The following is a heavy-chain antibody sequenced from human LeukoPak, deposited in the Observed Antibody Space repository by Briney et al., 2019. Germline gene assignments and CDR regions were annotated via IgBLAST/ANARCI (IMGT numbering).Heavy chain of an antibody. CDR3: ARDQQWLITGEDFFDI. V-gene: IGHV1-46*01. CDR2: INPSGGST. Sequence: ASVKVSCKASGYTFTSYYMHWVRQAPGQGLEWMGIINPSGGSTSYAQKFQGRVTMTTDTSTSTAYMELSSLRSEDTAVYYCARDQQWLITGEDFFDIWGQGTMVTVSS. CDR1: GYTFTSYY. D-gene: IGHD6-19*01. J-gene: IGHJ3*02.